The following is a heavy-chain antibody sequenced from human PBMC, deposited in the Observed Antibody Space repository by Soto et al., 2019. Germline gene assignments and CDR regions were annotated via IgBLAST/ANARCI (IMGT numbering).Heavy chain of an antibody. V-gene: IGHV1-2*02. CDR2: INPNSGDT. D-gene: IGHD6-19*01. Sequence: QVQLVQSGAEVKKPGASVRVSCKASGYTFTDYYIHWVRQAPGQGLEWMGWINPNSGDTNYAQNFQGRVTITRDTSISTAYMDLSRMRSDDTAVYYGAKKGGSGWTYDYWGQGTLDTVSA. J-gene: IGHJ4*02. CDR3: AKKGGSGWTYDY. CDR1: GYTFTDYY.